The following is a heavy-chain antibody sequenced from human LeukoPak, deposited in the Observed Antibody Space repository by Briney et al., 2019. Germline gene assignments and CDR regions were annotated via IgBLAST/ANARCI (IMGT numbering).Heavy chain of an antibody. CDR3: ASRPRYESIP. CDR2: ISWNSGSI. J-gene: IGHJ5*02. D-gene: IGHD3-22*01. Sequence: WIRQPPGKGLEWVSSISWNSGSIGYADSVKGRFTISRDNAKNSLYLQMNSLRAEDTAVYYCASRPRYESIPWGQGTLVTVSS. V-gene: IGHV3-9*01.